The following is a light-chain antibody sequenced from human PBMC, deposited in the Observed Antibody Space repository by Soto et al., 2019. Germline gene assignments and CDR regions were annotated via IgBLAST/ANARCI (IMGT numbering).Light chain of an antibody. J-gene: IGKJ1*01. Sequence: EIVLTQSPGTLSLYRGERATLSCRASQTVNSIYFAWYQRKPGQAPRLLIYGASNRATGIPDRFSGSGSGTDFTLTISRLEAEDFGLYYCQQYDTSPRTFGQGTKV. CDR1: QTVNSIY. CDR3: QQYDTSPRT. V-gene: IGKV3-20*01. CDR2: GAS.